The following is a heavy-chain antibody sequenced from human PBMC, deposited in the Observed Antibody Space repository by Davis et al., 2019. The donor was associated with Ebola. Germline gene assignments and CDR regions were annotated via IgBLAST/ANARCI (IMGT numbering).Heavy chain of an antibody. J-gene: IGHJ4*02. CDR2: IVVGSGNT. CDR3: ARDRLYYDYVWGSYRSGGRSDY. Sequence: SVTVSCKASGFTFTSPAVQWVRQARGQRLEWIGWIVVGSGNTNYAQKFQERVTMTTDTSTSTAYMELRSLRSDDTAVYYCARDRLYYDYVWGSYRSGGRSDYWGQGTLVTVSS. D-gene: IGHD3-16*02. CDR1: GFTFTSPA. V-gene: IGHV1-58*01.